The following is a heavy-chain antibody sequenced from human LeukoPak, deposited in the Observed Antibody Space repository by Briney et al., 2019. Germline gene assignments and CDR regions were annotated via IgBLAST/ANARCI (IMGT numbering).Heavy chain of an antibody. CDR3: ARGSSSSGLDY. D-gene: IGHD6-6*01. CDR2: IYSSGSA. J-gene: IGHJ4*02. Sequence: SETLSLTCTVSGASINNNFWTWIRQPPGKGLEWIGYIYSSGSANYNPSLKSRVIISGDTSKNQISLNLTSVTAADTAVYYCARGSSSSGLDYWGQGTLVTVSS. V-gene: IGHV4-59*08. CDR1: GASINNNF.